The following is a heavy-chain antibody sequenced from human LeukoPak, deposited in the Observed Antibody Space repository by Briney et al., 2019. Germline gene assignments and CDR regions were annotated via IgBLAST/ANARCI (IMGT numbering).Heavy chain of an antibody. D-gene: IGHD7-27*01. Sequence: GGSQRLSCAASGFAFSDFSMNWVRQAPGKGLEWVANTRGSGSGMGSGNYYAVSVKGRFTISRDDAKNSLYLQMNSLRAEDTAFYYCARDDNWGFDYWGQGALVTVSS. CDR2: TRGSGSGM. V-gene: IGHV3-21*05. CDR3: ARDDNWGFDY. CDR1: GFAFSDFS. J-gene: IGHJ4*02.